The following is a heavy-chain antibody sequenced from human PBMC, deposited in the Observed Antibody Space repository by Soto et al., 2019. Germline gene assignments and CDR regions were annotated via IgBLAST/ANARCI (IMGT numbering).Heavy chain of an antibody. CDR3: ARGRGGNYYYYYGMDV. Sequence: WETLSLTCAVYGGSFSGYYWSWIRQPPGKGLEWIGEINHSGSTNYNPSLKSRVTISVDTSKNQFSLKLSSVTAADTAVYYCARGRGGNYYYYYGMDVWGQGTTVTVSS. J-gene: IGHJ6*02. V-gene: IGHV4-34*01. CDR2: INHSGST. D-gene: IGHD3-10*01. CDR1: GGSFSGYY.